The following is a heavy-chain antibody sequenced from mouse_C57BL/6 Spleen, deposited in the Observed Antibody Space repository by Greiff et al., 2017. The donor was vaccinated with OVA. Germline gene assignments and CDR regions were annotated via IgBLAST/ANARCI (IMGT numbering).Heavy chain of an antibody. V-gene: IGHV1-76*01. CDR1: GYTFTDYY. CDR2: IYPGSGNT. J-gene: IGHJ2*01. CDR3: AREGSLYYFDY. Sequence: VKLMESGAELVRPGASVKLSCKASGYTFTDYYINWVKQRPGQGLEWIARIYPGSGNTYYNEKFKGKATLTAEKSSSTAYMQLSSLTSEDSAVYFCAREGSLYYFDYWGQGTTLTVSS.